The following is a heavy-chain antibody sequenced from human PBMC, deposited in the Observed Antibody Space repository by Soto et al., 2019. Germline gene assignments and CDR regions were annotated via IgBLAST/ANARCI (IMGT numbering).Heavy chain of an antibody. V-gene: IGHV1-8*01. CDR1: GYTFTSYD. CDR2: MSPNSGNA. CDR3: ARAGLAAAGLKGYYYGMDV. Sequence: ASVKVSCKASGYTFTSYDINWVRQATGQGLEWMGWMSPNSGNAGYAQKFQGRVTMTWDTSISTAYMELSRLRPDDTAVYYCARAGLAAAGLKGYYYGMDVWGQGTTVTVSS. J-gene: IGHJ6*02. D-gene: IGHD6-13*01.